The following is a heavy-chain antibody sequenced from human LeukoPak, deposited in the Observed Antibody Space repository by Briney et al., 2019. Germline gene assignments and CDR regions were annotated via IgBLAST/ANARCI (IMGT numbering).Heavy chain of an antibody. CDR3: ARDYGAAGFDY. CDR1: GGSISGSSYC. D-gene: IGHD6-25*01. Sequence: SETLSLTCTVSGGSISGSSYCWGWIRQPPGKGLEWIGYIYYSGSTNYNPSLKSRVTISVDTSKNQFSLKLSSVTAADTAVYYCARDYGAAGFDYWGQGTLVTVSS. CDR2: IYYSGST. J-gene: IGHJ4*02. V-gene: IGHV4-61*01.